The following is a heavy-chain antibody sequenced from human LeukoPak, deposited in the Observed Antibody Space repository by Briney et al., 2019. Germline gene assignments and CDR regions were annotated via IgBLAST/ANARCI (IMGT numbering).Heavy chain of an antibody. CDR2: SYSSGIS. CDR1: GGSISSSNYY. CDR3: ARGDRLRFHY. J-gene: IGHJ4*02. Sequence: PSETLSLTCTVSGGSISSSNYYWGWIRQPPGKGLEWIGSSYSSGISYYKASLKSRVTISVDTSKNQFSLKLSSVTAADTAVYYCARGDRLRFHYWGQGTLVTVSS. D-gene: IGHD5-12*01. V-gene: IGHV4-39*01.